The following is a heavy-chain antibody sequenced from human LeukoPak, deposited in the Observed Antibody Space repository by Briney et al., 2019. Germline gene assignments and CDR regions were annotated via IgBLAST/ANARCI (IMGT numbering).Heavy chain of an antibody. CDR1: GFTFSSYS. Sequence: GGSLRLSCAASGFTFSSYSMNWVRQAPGKGLEWVSSISSSSSYIYYADSVKGRFTISRDNAKNSLYLQMNSLRAEDTAVYYCARGRGTREAFDIWGQGTMVTVSS. J-gene: IGHJ3*02. CDR3: ARGRGTREAFDI. V-gene: IGHV3-21*01. D-gene: IGHD3-16*01. CDR2: ISSSSSYI.